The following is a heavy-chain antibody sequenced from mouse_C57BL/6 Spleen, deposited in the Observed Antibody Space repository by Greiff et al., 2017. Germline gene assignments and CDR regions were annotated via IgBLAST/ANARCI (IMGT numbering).Heavy chain of an antibody. V-gene: IGHV1-80*01. D-gene: IGHD2-1*01. J-gene: IGHJ2*01. CDR1: GYAFSSYW. Sequence: VKLQESGAELVKPGASVKISCKASGYAFSSYWMNWVKQRPGKGLEWIGQIYPGDGDTNYNGKFKGKATLTADKSSSTAYMQLSSLTSEDSAVYFCARGGGIYYGNYNYWGQGTTLTVSS. CDR3: ARGGGIYYGNYNY. CDR2: IYPGDGDT.